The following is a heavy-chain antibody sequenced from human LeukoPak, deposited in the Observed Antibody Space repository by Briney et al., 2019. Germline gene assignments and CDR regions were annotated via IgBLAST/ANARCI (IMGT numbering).Heavy chain of an antibody. V-gene: IGHV4-34*01. D-gene: IGHD5-18*01. CDR1: GGSFSGYY. Sequence: SETLSLTCAVYGGSFSGYYWSWIRQPPGKGLEWIGEINHSGSTNYNPSLKSRVTISVDTSKNQFSLKLSSVTAADTAVYYCARGTHVDTAMPTTTGFHYWGQVTLVT. CDR2: INHSGST. CDR3: ARGTHVDTAMPTTTGFHY. J-gene: IGHJ4*01.